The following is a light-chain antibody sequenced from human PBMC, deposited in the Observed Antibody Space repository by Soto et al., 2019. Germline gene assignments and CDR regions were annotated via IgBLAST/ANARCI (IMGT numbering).Light chain of an antibody. CDR1: SSDVGAYNH. CDR3: LSYTTSTTYV. J-gene: IGLJ1*01. CDR2: DVS. Sequence: QSVLTQPASVSGSPGQSITISCTGTSSDVGAYNHVSWFQHHPGKAPKLMIYDVSNRPSGVSNRCSGSKSGNTASLTISGLHAEDEADYYCLSYTTSTTYVSGTGTKVTVL. V-gene: IGLV2-14*03.